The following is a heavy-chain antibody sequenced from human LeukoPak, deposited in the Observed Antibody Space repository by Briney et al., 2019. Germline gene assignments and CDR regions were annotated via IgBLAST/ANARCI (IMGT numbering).Heavy chain of an antibody. CDR2: IYFTGST. CDR3: ARENDFWSGPDY. D-gene: IGHD3-3*01. J-gene: IGHJ4*02. V-gene: IGHV4-59*01. Sequence: SETLSLTCTVSGGSISSYYWSWIRQPPGKGLEWIGYIYFTGSTNYNPSLKSRVTISVDTSKNQFSPKLSSVTTADTAVYYCARENDFWSGPDYWGQGTLVTVSS. CDR1: GGSISSYY.